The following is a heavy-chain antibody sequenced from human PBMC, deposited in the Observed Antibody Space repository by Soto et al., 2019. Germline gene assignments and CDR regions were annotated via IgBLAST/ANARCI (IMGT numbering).Heavy chain of an antibody. D-gene: IGHD6-6*01. CDR1: GFTFSSYG. CDR2: ISYDGSNK. V-gene: IGHV3-30*18. CDR3: AKGAPRYSSSANFDY. Sequence: GGSLRLSCAASGFTFSSYGMHWVRQAPGKGLEWVAVISYDGSNKYYADSVKGRFTISRDNSKNTLYLQMNSLRAEDTAVYYCAKGAPRYSSSANFDYWGQGTLVTVSS. J-gene: IGHJ4*02.